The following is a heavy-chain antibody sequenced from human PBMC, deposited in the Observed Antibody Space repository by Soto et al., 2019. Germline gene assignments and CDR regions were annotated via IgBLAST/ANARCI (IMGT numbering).Heavy chain of an antibody. CDR1: GFTFSSYG. CDR3: AKVSGCSSTSCYHYYYYGMDV. D-gene: IGHD2-2*01. V-gene: IGHV3-30*18. J-gene: IGHJ6*02. CDR2: ISYDGSNK. Sequence: GGSLRLSCAASGFTFSSYGMHWVRQAPGKGLEWVAVISYDGSNKYYADSVKGRFTISRDNSKNTLYLQMNSLRAEDTAVYYCAKVSGCSSTSCYHYYYYGMDVWGQGTTVTVSS.